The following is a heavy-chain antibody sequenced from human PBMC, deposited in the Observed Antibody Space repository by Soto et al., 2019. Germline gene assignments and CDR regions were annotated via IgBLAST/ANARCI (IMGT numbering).Heavy chain of an antibody. J-gene: IGHJ6*03. V-gene: IGHV3-23*01. CDR2: ISGSGGST. Sequence: EVQLLESGGGLVQPGGSLRLSCAASGFTFSSYAMIWVRQAPGKGLEWVSAISGSGGSTYYADSVKGRFTISRDNSKNTLYLQMNSLRAEDTAVYYCAKGKALTGYYYMDVWGKGTTVTVSS. D-gene: IGHD4-4*01. CDR3: AKGKALTGYYYMDV. CDR1: GFTFSSYA.